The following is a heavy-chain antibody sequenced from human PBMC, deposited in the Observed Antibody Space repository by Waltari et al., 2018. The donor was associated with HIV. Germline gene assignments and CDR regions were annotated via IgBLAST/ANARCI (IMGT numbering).Heavy chain of an antibody. CDR1: GLTFSTYW. CDR3: ARDLSGYSDY. CDR2: IDEYGGIT. D-gene: IGHD3-3*01. J-gene: IGHJ4*02. V-gene: IGHV3-74*01. Sequence: DVLLVESGGGLVQPGGSLRLSCAASGLTFSTYWMHWVRQAPGKGLVWVSRIDEYGGITNYADSVEGRFTISRDNAKNTLYLQMNNLRAEDTATYYCARDLSGYSDYWGQGTLVTVSS.